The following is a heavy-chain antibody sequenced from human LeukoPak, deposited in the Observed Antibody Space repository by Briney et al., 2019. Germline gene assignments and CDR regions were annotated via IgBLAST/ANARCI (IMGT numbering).Heavy chain of an antibody. CDR3: ARSRGYCSGGSCSDNWFEP. J-gene: IGHJ5*02. CDR2: ISSSSSYI. V-gene: IGHV3-21*01. CDR1: GFTFSSYS. Sequence: GGSLRLSCAASGFTFSSYSMNWVRQAPGKGLEWVSSISSSSSYIYYADSVKGRFTISRDNAKNSLYLQMNSLRAEDTAVYYCARSRGYCSGGSCSDNWFEPLGQGTLVTVSS. D-gene: IGHD2-15*01.